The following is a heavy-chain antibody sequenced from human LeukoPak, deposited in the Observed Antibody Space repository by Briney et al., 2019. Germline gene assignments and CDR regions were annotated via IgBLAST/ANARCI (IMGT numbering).Heavy chain of an antibody. Sequence: SVKVSCKASGGTFSSYTISWVRQAPGQGLEWMGRIIPILGIANYAQKFQGRVTITADKSTSTAYMELSSLRSEDTAVYYCARDHQNTIFGVAIRYYFDYWGQGTLVTVSS. V-gene: IGHV1-69*04. D-gene: IGHD3-3*01. CDR3: ARDHQNTIFGVAIRYYFDY. CDR1: GGTFSSYT. CDR2: IIPILGIA. J-gene: IGHJ4*02.